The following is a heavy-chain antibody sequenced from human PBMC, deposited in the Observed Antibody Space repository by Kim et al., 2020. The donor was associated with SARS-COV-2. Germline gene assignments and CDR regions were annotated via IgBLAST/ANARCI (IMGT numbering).Heavy chain of an antibody. J-gene: IGHJ6*03. D-gene: IGHD3-3*01. CDR3: AGPLLEWLLIKSMDV. CDR1: GFTFSSYE. Sequence: GGSLRLSCAASGFTFSSYEMNWVRQAPGKGLEWVSYISSSGSTIYYADSVKGRFTISRDNAKNSLYLQMNSLRAEDTAVYYCAGPLLEWLLIKSMDVWGKGTTVTVSS. V-gene: IGHV3-48*03. CDR2: ISSSGSTI.